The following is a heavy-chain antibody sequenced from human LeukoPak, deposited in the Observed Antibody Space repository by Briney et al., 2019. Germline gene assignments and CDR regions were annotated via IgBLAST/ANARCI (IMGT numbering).Heavy chain of an antibody. CDR1: GFTVSSNY. D-gene: IGHD2-8*01. CDR2: IYNGGST. V-gene: IGHV3-53*01. J-gene: IGHJ4*02. Sequence: GGSLRLSCAASGFTVSSNYMSWVRQAPGKGLEWVSVIYNGGSTYYADSVKGRFTISRDNSKNTLYLQMNSLRAEDTAVYYCARVRMDLSNYFDYWGQGTLVTVSS. CDR3: ARVRMDLSNYFDY.